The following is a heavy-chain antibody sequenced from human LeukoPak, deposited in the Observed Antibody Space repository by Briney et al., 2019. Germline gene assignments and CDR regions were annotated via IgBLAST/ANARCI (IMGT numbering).Heavy chain of an antibody. CDR3: AKDSFLAAARIDY. V-gene: IGHV3-30*18. CDR1: GFTFSNYG. D-gene: IGHD6-13*01. Sequence: GVPLRLSCVSSGFTFSNYGMHWVRRAPGKGLEWVAVKSYDGNKKYYADSVKGRFTISRDNSKNTLNVQMNSLRAEDTAVYFCAKDSFLAAARIDYWGQGTLVTVS. CDR2: KSYDGNKK. J-gene: IGHJ4*02.